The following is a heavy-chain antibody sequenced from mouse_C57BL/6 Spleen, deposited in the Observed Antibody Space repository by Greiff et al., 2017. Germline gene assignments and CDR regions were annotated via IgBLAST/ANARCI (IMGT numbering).Heavy chain of an antibody. Sequence: EVKVVESGGGLVQPGGSLSLSCAASGFTFTDYYMSWVRQPPGKALEWLGFIRNKANGYTTEYSASVKGRFTISRDNSQSILYLQMNALRAEDSATYYCARCGYSNYVGFAYWGQGTLVTVSA. D-gene: IGHD2-5*01. CDR1: GFTFTDYY. CDR3: ARCGYSNYVGFAY. J-gene: IGHJ3*01. V-gene: IGHV7-3*01. CDR2: IRNKANGYTT.